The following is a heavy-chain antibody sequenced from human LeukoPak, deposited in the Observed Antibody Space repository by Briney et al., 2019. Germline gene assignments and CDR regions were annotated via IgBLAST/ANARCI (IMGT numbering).Heavy chain of an antibody. V-gene: IGHV4-39*01. J-gene: IGHJ4*02. CDR2: IYYSGTT. CDR3: ARHKAYGSGGFGPHCFDY. Sequence: SETLSLTCTVSGGSISESGYYWVWIRQPPGKGLEWIATIYYSGTTYYNPSLKSRATISVGTSKNQFSLKLSSVIAADTAVYYCARHKAYGSGGFGPHCFDYWGQGTLVTVSS. CDR1: GGSISESGYY. D-gene: IGHD3-10*01.